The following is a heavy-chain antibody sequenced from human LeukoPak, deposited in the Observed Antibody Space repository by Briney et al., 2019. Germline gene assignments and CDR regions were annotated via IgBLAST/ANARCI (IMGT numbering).Heavy chain of an antibody. J-gene: IGHJ6*03. V-gene: IGHV3-30*02. CDR1: GFTFSSYG. CDR3: AKGGGYEAQYYYYYLDV. D-gene: IGHD5-12*01. Sequence: GGSLRLSCAASGFTFSSYGMYWVRQAPGKGLEWVAFIRYDGSNKYYADSVKDRFTVSRDNSKNTLYLQMKSLRAEDTAVYYCAKGGGYEAQYYYYYLDVWGKGTTVTISS. CDR2: IRYDGSNK.